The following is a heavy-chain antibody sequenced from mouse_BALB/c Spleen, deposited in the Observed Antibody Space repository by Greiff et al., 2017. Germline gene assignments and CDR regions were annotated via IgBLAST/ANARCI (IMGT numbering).Heavy chain of an antibody. D-gene: IGHD1-1*01. V-gene: IGHV1-20*02. CDR2: INPYNGDT. Sequence: EVQLVESGPELVKPGASVKISCKASGYSFTGYFMNWVMQSHGKSLEWIGRINPYNGDTFYNQKFKGKATLTVDKSSSTAHMELRSLASEDSAVYYCARFITTVVDYAMDYWGQGTSVTVSS. CDR3: ARFITTVVDYAMDY. J-gene: IGHJ4*01. CDR1: GYSFTGYF.